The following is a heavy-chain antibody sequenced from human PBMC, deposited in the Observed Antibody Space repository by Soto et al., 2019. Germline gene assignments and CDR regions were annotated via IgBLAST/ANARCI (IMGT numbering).Heavy chain of an antibody. CDR2: INPGNGNT. CDR3: ARDLDAYNSTRY. J-gene: IGHJ4*02. CDR1: GYIFTSLA. D-gene: IGHD1-1*01. Sequence: ASVKVSCEASGYIFTSLAMHWVRQAPGQRLEWMGWINPGNGNTKYSQSFQGRVTITRDTSASTAYMELSSLRSEDTAVYYCARDLDAYNSTRYWGQGTLVTVSS. V-gene: IGHV1-3*01.